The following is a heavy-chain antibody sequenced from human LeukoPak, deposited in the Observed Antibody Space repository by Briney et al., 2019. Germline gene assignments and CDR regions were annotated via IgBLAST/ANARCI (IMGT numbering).Heavy chain of an antibody. J-gene: IGHJ4*02. CDR2: ISYDGSNK. CDR3: ARDLGDSSGWYLSY. D-gene: IGHD6-19*01. V-gene: IGHV3-30*03. CDR1: GFTFSSYG. Sequence: GGSLRLSCAASGFTFSSYGMHWVRQAPGKGLEWVAVISYDGSNKYYADSVKGRFTISRDNSKNTLYLQMNSLRAEDTAVYYCARDLGDSSGWYLSYWGQGTLVTVSS.